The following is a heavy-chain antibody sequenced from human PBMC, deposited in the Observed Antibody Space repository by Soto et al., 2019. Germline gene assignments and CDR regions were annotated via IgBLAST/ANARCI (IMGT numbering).Heavy chain of an antibody. D-gene: IGHD3-22*01. J-gene: IGHJ4*02. CDR1: GLTFSDSY. CDR2: ISDSGSTI. V-gene: IGHV3-11*01. CDR3: ARVDASYDSSGFKEDYFDY. Sequence: GGSLRLSCAASGLTFSDSYMSWIRLAPGKGLEWISYISDSGSTIYYADSVKGRFTISRDNAKNSLFLQMNSLRVEDTAVYYCARVDASYDSSGFKEDYFDYWGQGTQVTVSS.